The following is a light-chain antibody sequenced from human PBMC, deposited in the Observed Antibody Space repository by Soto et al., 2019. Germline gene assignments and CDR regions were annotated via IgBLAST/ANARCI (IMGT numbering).Light chain of an antibody. CDR3: CSYAGNHIYV. CDR1: SSDVGDYNF. CDR2: EVT. V-gene: IGLV2-8*01. J-gene: IGLJ1*01. Sequence: QSALTQPPSASGSPGQSVAISCTGTSSDVGDYNFVSWYQQHPGKAPKLIIYEVTKRPSGVPDRFSGSKSGNTASLTVSGLQGDDEADYYCCSYAGNHIYVFGTGTELTVL.